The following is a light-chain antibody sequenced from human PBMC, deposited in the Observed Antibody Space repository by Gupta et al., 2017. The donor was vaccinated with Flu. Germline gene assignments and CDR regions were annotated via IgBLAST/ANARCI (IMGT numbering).Light chain of an antibody. V-gene: IGKV1-5*03. CDR3: QQYDSYPWM. CDR2: KAS. J-gene: IGKJ1*01. Sequence: PPTRSASLGERVTITCRASQSISGWLAWYQQKPGKAPKLLIYKASSLESGVPSRFSGSGSGTEFTLTISSLQPDDFATYYCQQYDSYPWMFGQGTKVEIK. CDR1: QSISGW.